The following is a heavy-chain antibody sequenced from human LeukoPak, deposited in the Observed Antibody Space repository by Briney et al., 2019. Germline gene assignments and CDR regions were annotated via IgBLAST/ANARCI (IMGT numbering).Heavy chain of an antibody. D-gene: IGHD2-15*01. J-gene: IGHJ5*02. Sequence: PSETLSLTCTVSGVSIRSSNSYWGWIRQPPGKGLEWIGSIYYSGNTYYNASLKSQVSISIDTSKNQFSLKLSSVTAADTAVYYCARFAGYCSGGSCYRWFDPWGQGTLVTVSS. CDR1: GVSIRSSNSY. V-gene: IGHV4-39*07. CDR3: ARFAGYCSGGSCYRWFDP. CDR2: IYYSGNT.